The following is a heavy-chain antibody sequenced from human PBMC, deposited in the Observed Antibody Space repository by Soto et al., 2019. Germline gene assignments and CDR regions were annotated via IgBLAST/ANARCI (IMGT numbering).Heavy chain of an antibody. D-gene: IGHD3-3*01. J-gene: IGHJ4*02. V-gene: IGHV4-31*03. CDR2: IYYSGST. Sequence: SETLSLTCTVSGGSINSGGYYWSWIRQHPGKGLEWIGYIYYSGSTYYNPSLKSRVTISIDTSKNQFSLKLSSVTAADTAVYYCARAQTIFGIITVFDYWGQGTLVTVSS. CDR1: GGSINSGGYY. CDR3: ARAQTIFGIITVFDY.